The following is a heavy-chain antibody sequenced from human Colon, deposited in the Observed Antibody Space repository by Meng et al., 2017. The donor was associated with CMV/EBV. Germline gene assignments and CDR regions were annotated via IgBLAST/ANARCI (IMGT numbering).Heavy chain of an antibody. D-gene: IGHD4-23*01. Sequence: ESLKISCTASGFSIIDYAMHWVRQPPGKGLEWVGHIYYSGSSYNPSLKSRVTMSLDTSKNRFSLSLSSVTPADTAVYCCARRSPPHNSGGKRGHYFDFWGQGTVVTVSS. V-gene: IGHV4-59*01. CDR3: ARRSPPHNSGGKRGHYFDF. CDR1: GFSIIDYA. CDR2: IYYSGS. J-gene: IGHJ4*02.